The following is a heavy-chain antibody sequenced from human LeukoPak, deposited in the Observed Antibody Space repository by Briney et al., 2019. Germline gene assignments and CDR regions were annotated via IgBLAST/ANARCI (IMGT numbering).Heavy chain of an antibody. CDR2: ISAYNGNT. Sequence: AASVKVSCKASGYTFTSYGISWVRQAPGQGLEWMGRISAYNGNTNYAQKLQGRVTMTTDTSTSTAYMELRSLRSDDTAVYYCARDVTTVTPLYYYGMDVWGQGTTVTVSS. J-gene: IGHJ6*02. CDR1: GYTFTSYG. V-gene: IGHV1-18*01. D-gene: IGHD4-11*01. CDR3: ARDVTTVTPLYYYGMDV.